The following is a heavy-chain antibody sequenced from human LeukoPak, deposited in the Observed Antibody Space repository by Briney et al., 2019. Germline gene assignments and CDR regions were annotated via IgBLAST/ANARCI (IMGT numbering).Heavy chain of an antibody. CDR2: INPNSGGT. CDR3: ASDDSSGYYPTYYFDY. V-gene: IGHV1-2*02. Sequence: ASVKVSCKASGYTFTGYCMHWVRQAPGQGLEWMGWINPNSGGTNYAQKFQGRVTMTRDTSISTAYMELSRLRSDDTAVYYCASDDSSGYYPTYYFDYWGQGTLVTVSS. D-gene: IGHD3-22*01. J-gene: IGHJ4*02. CDR1: GYTFTGYC.